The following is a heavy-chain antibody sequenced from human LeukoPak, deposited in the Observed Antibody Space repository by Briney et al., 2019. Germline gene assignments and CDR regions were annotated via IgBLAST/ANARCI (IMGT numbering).Heavy chain of an antibody. CDR1: GGTFSSYA. CDR3: ARVDSSGYYQLYYYGMDV. V-gene: IGHV1-69*13. CDR2: IIPIFGTA. Sequence: VASVKVSCKASGGTFSSYAISWVRQAPGQGLEWMGGIIPIFGTANYAQKFQGRVTITADESTSTAYMELSSLRSEDTAVYYCARVDSSGYYQLYYYGMDVWGQGTTVTVSS. D-gene: IGHD3-22*01. J-gene: IGHJ6*02.